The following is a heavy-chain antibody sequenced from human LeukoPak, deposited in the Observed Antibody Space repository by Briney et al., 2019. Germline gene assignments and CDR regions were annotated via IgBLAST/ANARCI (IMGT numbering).Heavy chain of an antibody. V-gene: IGHV4-61*02. D-gene: IGHD1-26*01. CDR3: ARARSGNNWFDP. CDR1: GGSISSGSYY. J-gene: IGHJ5*02. Sequence: SETLSLTCTDPGGSISSGSYYRSWIRQPAGKGLEWIGRIYTSGSTNYNPSLKSRVTISVDTSKNQFSLKLSSVTAADTAGYYCARARSGNNWFDPWGQGTLVTVSS. CDR2: IYTSGST.